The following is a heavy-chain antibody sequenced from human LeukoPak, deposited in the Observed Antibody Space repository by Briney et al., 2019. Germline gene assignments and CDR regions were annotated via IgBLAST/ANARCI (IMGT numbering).Heavy chain of an antibody. CDR1: GFTFSSYS. D-gene: IGHD3-22*01. CDR3: ATDRERDPSVYYLV. CDR2: ITTSDGNT. Sequence: GGSLRLSCAASGFTFSSYSMSWVRQAPGKGLEWVSTITTSDGNTYYADSVKGRFAISRDNSKNTLFLQMNSLRAEDWAVYYCATDRERDPSVYYLVGGQGTLITVSS. V-gene: IGHV3-23*01. J-gene: IGHJ4*02.